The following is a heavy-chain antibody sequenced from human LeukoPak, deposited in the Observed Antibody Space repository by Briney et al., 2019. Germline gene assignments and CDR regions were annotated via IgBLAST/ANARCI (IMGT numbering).Heavy chain of an antibody. CDR3: ARDFWSSGLDY. CDR2: ISYDGSNK. V-gene: IGHV3-30-3*01. J-gene: IGHJ4*02. D-gene: IGHD3-3*01. Sequence: GGSLRLSCAASGFTFSSYAMHWVRQAPGKGLEWVAVISYDGSNKYYADSAKGRFTISRDNSKNTLYLQMNSLRAEDTAVYYCARDFWSSGLDYWGQGTLVTVSS. CDR1: GFTFSSYA.